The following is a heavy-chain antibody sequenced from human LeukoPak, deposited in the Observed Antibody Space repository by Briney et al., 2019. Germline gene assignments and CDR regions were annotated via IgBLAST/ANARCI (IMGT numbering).Heavy chain of an antibody. V-gene: IGHV4-34*01. CDR3: ARGYNRAAYYDL. J-gene: IGHJ5*02. Sequence: SSETLSLTCAVYGGPFSGYYWNWIRQPPGKGLEWIGEINHSGSTNYNPSLKSRVTISVDTSQKQLSLKLSSVTAADTAVYYCARGYNRAAYYDLWGQGTLVTVSS. CDR1: GGPFSGYY. D-gene: IGHD3-9*01. CDR2: INHSGST.